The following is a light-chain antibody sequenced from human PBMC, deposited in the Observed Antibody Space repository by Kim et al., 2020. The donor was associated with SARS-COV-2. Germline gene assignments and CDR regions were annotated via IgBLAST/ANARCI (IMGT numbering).Light chain of an antibody. CDR2: VAS. J-gene: IGKJ1*01. CDR1: QGIGNN. CDR3: LQHNSYPHT. V-gene: IGKV1-17*01. Sequence: DIQMTQSPSSLSASVGDRVTITCRASQGIGNNLDWCQHKPGKAPKRLIYVASSLQSGVPSRFSGSGSGTEFTLTISSLQPEDFATYYCLQHNSYPHTFGQGTKVEIK.